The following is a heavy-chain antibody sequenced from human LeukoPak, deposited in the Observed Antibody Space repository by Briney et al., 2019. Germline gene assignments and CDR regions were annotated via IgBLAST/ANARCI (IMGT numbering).Heavy chain of an antibody. Sequence: GGSLRLSCVASGFTFSTFAMIWVRQPPGKGLEWVSSIFPSGGEIHYADSVRGRFTISRDNSKSILSLQMNSLRAEDTATYYCTTDQTQSVDTAMPVDYWGHGTLVTVSS. CDR1: GFTFSTFA. V-gene: IGHV3-23*01. J-gene: IGHJ4*01. CDR2: IFPSGGEI. CDR3: TTDQTQSVDTAMPVDY. D-gene: IGHD5-18*01.